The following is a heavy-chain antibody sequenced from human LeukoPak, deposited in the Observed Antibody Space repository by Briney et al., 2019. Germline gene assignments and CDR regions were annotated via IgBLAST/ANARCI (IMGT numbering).Heavy chain of an antibody. CDR1: GFTFSSYA. V-gene: IGHV3-30*04. D-gene: IGHD3-10*01. Sequence: GGCLRLSCAASGFTFSSYAMHWVRQAPGKGLEWVAVISYDGSNKYYADSVKGRFTISRDNSKNTLYLQMNSLRAEDTAVYYCARGLYYYGSGNVYYGMDVWGQGTTVTVSS. CDR3: ARGLYYYGSGNVYYGMDV. J-gene: IGHJ6*02. CDR2: ISYDGSNK.